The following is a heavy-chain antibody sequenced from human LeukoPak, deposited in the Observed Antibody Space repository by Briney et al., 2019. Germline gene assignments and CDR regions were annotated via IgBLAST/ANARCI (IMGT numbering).Heavy chain of an antibody. CDR1: GYTFANYW. Sequence: GESLKISCKGSGYTFANYWIGWVRQMPGKGLEWMGIIYPGDSDTRYSPSFQGQVTISADKSNSTAYLQWSSLKASDTAMYYCARRDYDDYRDYWGQGILVTVSS. J-gene: IGHJ4*02. D-gene: IGHD3-3*01. V-gene: IGHV5-51*01. CDR2: IYPGDSDT. CDR3: ARRDYDDYRDY.